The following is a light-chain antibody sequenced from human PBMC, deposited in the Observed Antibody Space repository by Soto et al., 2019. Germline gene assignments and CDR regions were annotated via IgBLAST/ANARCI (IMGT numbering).Light chain of an antibody. CDR1: SGSVSTSYY. CDR2: STN. J-gene: IGLJ2*01. CDR3: VLYMGSGTEV. V-gene: IGLV8-61*01. Sequence: QTVVTQEPSFSVSPGGTVTLTCGLSSGSVSTSYYPSWYQQTPGQAPRTLIYSTNTRSSGVPDRFSGSILRNKAALTITGAQADDESDYYCVLYMGSGTEVFGGGTKVTVL.